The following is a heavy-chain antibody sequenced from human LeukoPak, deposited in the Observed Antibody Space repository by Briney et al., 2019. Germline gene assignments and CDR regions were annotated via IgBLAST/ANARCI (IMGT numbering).Heavy chain of an antibody. J-gene: IGHJ4*02. D-gene: IGHD3-22*01. CDR2: INPNSGGT. CDR3: AREMGDDSSRYHDY. V-gene: IGHV1-2*02. CDR1: GYTFTGYY. Sequence: ASVKVSCKASGYTFTGYYMHWVRQAPGQGLEWMGWINPNSGGTNYAQKFQGRVTMTRDTSISTAYMELSRLRSDDTAVYYCAREMGDDSSRYHDYWGQGTLVTVSS.